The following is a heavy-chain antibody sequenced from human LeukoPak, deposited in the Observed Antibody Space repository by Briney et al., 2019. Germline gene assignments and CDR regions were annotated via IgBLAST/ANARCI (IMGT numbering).Heavy chain of an antibody. Sequence: PETLSLTCAVYGGSFSGYYWSWIRQPPGKGLEWIGEINHSGSTNYNPSLKSRVTISVDTSKNQFSLKLSSVTAADTAVYYCARGLRYGGYFDYWGQGTLVTVSS. D-gene: IGHD4-17*01. CDR3: ARGLRYGGYFDY. CDR2: INHSGST. CDR1: GGSFSGYY. V-gene: IGHV4-34*01. J-gene: IGHJ4*02.